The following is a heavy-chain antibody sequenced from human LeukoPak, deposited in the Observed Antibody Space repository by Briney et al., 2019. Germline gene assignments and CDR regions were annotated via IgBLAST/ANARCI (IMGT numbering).Heavy chain of an antibody. V-gene: IGHV3-21*01. CDR2: MSSSSGLI. J-gene: IGHJ4*02. D-gene: IGHD1-26*01. CDR1: GFTFSRYS. Sequence: PGGSLRLACAASGFTFSRYSVNWVRQAPGKGLERVSSMSSSSGLIYYGDSVKGRFTVSRDNAKRSLYLQMNSLRADDTAVYYCAREFDGSASGAGYWGQGTLVTVSS. CDR3: AREFDGSASGAGY.